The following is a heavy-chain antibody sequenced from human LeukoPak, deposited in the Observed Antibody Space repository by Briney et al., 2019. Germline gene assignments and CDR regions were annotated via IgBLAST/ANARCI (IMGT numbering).Heavy chain of an antibody. V-gene: IGHV1-69*04. CDR1: GGTFSSYA. D-gene: IGHD3-22*01. Sequence: SVKVSCKASGGTFSSYAISWVRQAPGQGLEWMGRIIPILGIANCAQKFQGRVTITADKSTSTAYMELSSLRSEDTAVYYCARDTASGYYVSDYWGQGTLVTVSS. J-gene: IGHJ4*02. CDR2: IIPILGIA. CDR3: ARDTASGYYVSDY.